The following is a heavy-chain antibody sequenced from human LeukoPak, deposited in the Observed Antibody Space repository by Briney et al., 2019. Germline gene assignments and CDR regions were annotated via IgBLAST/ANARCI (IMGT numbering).Heavy chain of an antibody. V-gene: IGHV4-34*01. CDR3: ARAIFLYSGSLYYYYGMDV. CDR2: INHSGST. Sequence: KPSETLSLTCAVCGGSFSVYYWSWIRQPPGKGLEWIGEINHSGSTNYNPSLKSRVTISVDTSKNQFSLKLSSVTAADTAVYYCARAIFLYSGSLYYYYGMDVWGQGTTVTVSS. D-gene: IGHD1-26*01. CDR1: GGSFSVYY. J-gene: IGHJ6*02.